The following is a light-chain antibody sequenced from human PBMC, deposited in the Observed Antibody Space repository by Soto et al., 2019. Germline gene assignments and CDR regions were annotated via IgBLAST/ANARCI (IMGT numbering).Light chain of an antibody. CDR2: DAS. V-gene: IGKV3-11*01. J-gene: IGKJ3*01. CDR3: QQRSKWPLT. Sequence: IVLTQSPATLSLSPGEIATLSFSASQNVGSFLAWYQQKPGQAPRLLIYDASNMATGIPARFSGSGSGTDFTLTISSLEPEDFAVYYCQQRSKWPLTFGPGTKVDIK. CDR1: QNVGSF.